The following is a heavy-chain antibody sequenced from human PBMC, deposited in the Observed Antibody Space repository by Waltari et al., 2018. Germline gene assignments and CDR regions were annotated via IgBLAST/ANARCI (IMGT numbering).Heavy chain of an antibody. Sequence: EVQLLESGGGLVQPGGSLRLSCAASGFTFSSYAMSWVRQAPGTGPGWVSAISGSGGSTYYADSVKGRFTISRDNSKNTLYLQMNSLRAEDTAVYYCAKAHYDFWSGYLGTYYYYGMDVWGQGTTVTVSS. CDR3: AKAHYDFWSGYLGTYYYYGMDV. CDR1: GFTFSSYA. V-gene: IGHV3-23*01. CDR2: ISGSGGST. D-gene: IGHD3-3*01. J-gene: IGHJ6*02.